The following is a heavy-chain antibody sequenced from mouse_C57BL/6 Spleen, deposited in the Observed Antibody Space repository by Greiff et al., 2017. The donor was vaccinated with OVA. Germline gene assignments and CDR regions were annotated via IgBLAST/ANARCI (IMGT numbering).Heavy chain of an antibody. J-gene: IGHJ3*01. CDR2: INPNNGGT. CDR1: GYTLTDYY. Sequence: VQLQQSGPELVKPGASVKISCKASGYTLTDYYMNWVKQSHGKSLEWIGDINPNNGGTSYNQKFKGKATLTVDKSSSQAYMELRSLTSEDSAVYYCASDVGFAYWGQGTLVTVSA. CDR3: ASDVGFAY. V-gene: IGHV1-26*01.